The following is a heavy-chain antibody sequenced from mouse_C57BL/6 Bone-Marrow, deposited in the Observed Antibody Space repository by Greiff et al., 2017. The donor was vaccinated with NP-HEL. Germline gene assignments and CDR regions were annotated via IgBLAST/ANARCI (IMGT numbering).Heavy chain of an antibody. D-gene: IGHD2-4*01. V-gene: IGHV1-39*01. CDR2: INPNDGNT. Sequence: VQLLESGAELVKPGASVKISCTASGFSFTDYNMHWVKQSPGQSLEWIGVINPNDGNTSYNPKFKGKATLTADQSSSTAYMQLSSLTSEDSAVYYCARAGNYEDCSNYDGWGKGTTVTVSS. CDR1: GFSFTDYN. CDR3: ARAGNYEDCSNYDG. J-gene: IGHJ1*03.